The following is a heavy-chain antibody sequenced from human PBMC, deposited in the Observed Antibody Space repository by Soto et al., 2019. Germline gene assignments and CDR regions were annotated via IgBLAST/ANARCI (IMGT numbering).Heavy chain of an antibody. J-gene: IGHJ4*02. CDR2: IYYSGST. V-gene: IGHV4-59*08. CDR1: GGSISSYY. D-gene: IGHD3-10*01. Sequence: SETLSLTCTVSGGSISSYYWSWIRQPPGKGLEWIGYIYYSGSTNYNPSLKSRVTISVDTSKNQFSLKLSSVTAADTAVYYCARHRIMVSLMVRGGQFDYWGQGTLVTVSS. CDR3: ARHRIMVSLMVRGGQFDY.